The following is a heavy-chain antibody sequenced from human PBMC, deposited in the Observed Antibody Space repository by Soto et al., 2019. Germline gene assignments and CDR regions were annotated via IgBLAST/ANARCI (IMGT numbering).Heavy chain of an antibody. J-gene: IGHJ5*02. CDR1: GDTFNSFG. CDR2: IIPIFGTT. Sequence: SVKVSCKGSGDTFNSFGINWVRQAPGQGLEWIGSIIPIFGTTFYAQNFRDRVTFTADESTRTAYMELSSLTSEDTALYYCAKEAGGSYPYNWFDAWGQGTLVTVSS. D-gene: IGHD1-26*01. V-gene: IGHV1-69*13. CDR3: AKEAGGSYPYNWFDA.